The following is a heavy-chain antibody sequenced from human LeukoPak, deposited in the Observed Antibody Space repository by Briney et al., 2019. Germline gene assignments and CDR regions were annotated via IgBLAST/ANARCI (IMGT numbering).Heavy chain of an antibody. Sequence: VASVKVSCKASGYTFTSYDINWVRQATGRGLEWMGWMNPNSGNTGYAQKFQGRVTMTRNTSISTAYMELSSLRSEDTAVYYCARGYVIAVAGYYYYGMDVWGQGTTVTVSS. V-gene: IGHV1-8*01. CDR2: MNPNSGNT. CDR3: ARGYVIAVAGYYYYGMDV. D-gene: IGHD6-19*01. J-gene: IGHJ6*02. CDR1: GYTFTSYD.